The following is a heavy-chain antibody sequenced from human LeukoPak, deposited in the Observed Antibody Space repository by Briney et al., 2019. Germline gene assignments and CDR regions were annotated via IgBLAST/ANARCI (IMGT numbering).Heavy chain of an antibody. D-gene: IGHD3-22*01. CDR1: GGTFSSYA. CDR2: IIPIFGTA. Sequence: SVTVSCKASGGTFSSYAISWVRQAPGQGLEWMGGIIPIFGTANYAQKFQGRVTMTEDTSTDTAYMELSSLRSEDTAVYYCATAPPHYYDSRDYYMDVWGKGTTVTISS. J-gene: IGHJ6*03. V-gene: IGHV1-69*06. CDR3: ATAPPHYYDSRDYYMDV.